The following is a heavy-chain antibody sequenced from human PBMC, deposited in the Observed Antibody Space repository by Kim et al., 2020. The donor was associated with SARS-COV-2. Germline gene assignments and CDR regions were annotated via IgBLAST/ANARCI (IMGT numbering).Heavy chain of an antibody. CDR1: GFTFSSYA. CDR3: AKLISPHTRVFDY. Sequence: GGSLRLSCAASGFTFSSYAMSWVRQAPGKGLEWVSVISTSGGTTYYADSVKGRFTISRDNSKNTLYLQMNSLRAEDTAVYYCAKLISPHTRVFDYWGQGTLVTVSS. CDR2: ISTSGGTT. D-gene: IGHD3-3*01. V-gene: IGHV3-23*01. J-gene: IGHJ4*02.